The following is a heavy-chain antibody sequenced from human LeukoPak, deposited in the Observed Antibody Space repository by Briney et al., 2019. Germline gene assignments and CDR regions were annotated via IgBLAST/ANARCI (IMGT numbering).Heavy chain of an antibody. Sequence: GASVKVSCKASGYTFTSYGISWVRQAPGQGLEWMGGISAYNGNTNYAQKLQGRVTMTTDTSTSTAYMELRSLRSDDTAVYYCARTDYGDYAINWFDPWGQGTLVTVSS. CDR1: GYTFTSYG. CDR3: ARTDYGDYAINWFDP. D-gene: IGHD4-17*01. V-gene: IGHV1-18*01. J-gene: IGHJ5*02. CDR2: ISAYNGNT.